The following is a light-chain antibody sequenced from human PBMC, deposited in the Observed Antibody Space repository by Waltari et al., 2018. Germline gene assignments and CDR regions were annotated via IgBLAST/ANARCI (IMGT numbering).Light chain of an antibody. CDR1: HSLVHSDGKTY. V-gene: IGKV2-30*02. CDR2: QVS. J-gene: IGKJ4*01. CDR3: VQGTLVPVT. Sequence: DVVMTQSPLSLPVNPGQPASISCRSSHSLVHSDGKTYLNWLQPKPGQPPRRLIYQVSNRDSGVADGATGSGAETGRTLRIIEVEADDVGAEHWVQGTLVPVTFGGGTKVEIK.